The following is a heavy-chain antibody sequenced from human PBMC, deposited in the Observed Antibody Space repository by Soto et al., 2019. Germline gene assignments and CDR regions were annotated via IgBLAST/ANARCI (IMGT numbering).Heavy chain of an antibody. CDR3: ARAVHLSSGFDY. CDR2: MNPSSGNT. Sequence: QVQLVQSGAEVKKPGASVKVSCKASGYTFTSYDIDWVRQAPGQGLEWMGWMNPSSGNTGYAQRFQGRFMMTRNTSTNTAYMELSSLSSEDTAVYYCARAVHLSSGFDYCGQGTPVTVSS. D-gene: IGHD6-19*01. CDR1: GYTFTSYD. J-gene: IGHJ4*02. V-gene: IGHV1-8*01.